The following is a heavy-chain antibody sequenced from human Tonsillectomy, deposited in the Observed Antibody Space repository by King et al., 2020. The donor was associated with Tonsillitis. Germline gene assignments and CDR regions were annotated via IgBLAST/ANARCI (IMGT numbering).Heavy chain of an antibody. Sequence: VQLVQSGGGVVQPGRSLRLSCAASGFTFSSYGMHWVRQAPGKGLEWVAVISYDGSNKYYADSVKVRFTISRDNSKNTLYLQMKRLRAEDTAVYYCAKSPRGSMIIDYWGQGTLVTVSS. CDR2: ISYDGSNK. V-gene: IGHV3-30*18. D-gene: IGHD3-16*01. CDR1: GFTFSSYG. CDR3: AKSPRGSMIIDY. J-gene: IGHJ4*02.